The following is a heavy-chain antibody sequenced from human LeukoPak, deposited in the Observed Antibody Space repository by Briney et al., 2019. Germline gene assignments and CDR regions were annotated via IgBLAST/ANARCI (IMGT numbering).Heavy chain of an antibody. CDR2: IYYSGST. V-gene: IGHV4-39*07. Sequence: SETLSLTCTVSGGSISSNNYYWGWIRQPPGKGLEWIGSIYYSGSTNYNPSLKSRVTISVDTSKNQFSLKLSSVTAADTAVYYCARVGRRVYYDILTGYPDAFDIWGQGTMVTVSS. CDR1: GGSISSNNYY. J-gene: IGHJ3*02. CDR3: ARVGRRVYYDILTGYPDAFDI. D-gene: IGHD3-9*01.